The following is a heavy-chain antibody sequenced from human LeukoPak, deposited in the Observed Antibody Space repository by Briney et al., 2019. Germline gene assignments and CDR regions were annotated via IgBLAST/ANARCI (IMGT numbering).Heavy chain of an antibody. CDR3: ARAWESIAGYYFDY. D-gene: IGHD1-26*01. Sequence: ASVKVSCKASGYTFSNYVMNWVRQAPGQGLEWMGRINPSFNPGVDVTSYAQKFQGRITMTRDISTNTVYMELSSLTSEDTAVYYCARAWESIAGYYFDYWGQGTLVTVSS. J-gene: IGHJ4*02. V-gene: IGHV1-46*01. CDR2: INPSFNPGVDVT. CDR1: GYTFSNYV.